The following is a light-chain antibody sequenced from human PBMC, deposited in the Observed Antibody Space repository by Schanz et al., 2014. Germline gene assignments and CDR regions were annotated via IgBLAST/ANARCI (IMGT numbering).Light chain of an antibody. CDR3: SSYAGNNNLRVL. V-gene: IGLV2-8*01. Sequence: QSALTQPPSASGSPGQSVTFSCTGTSSDVGGYNYVSWYQQHPGKAPKLMIYEVSKRPSGVPDRFSGSKSGNTASLTVSGLQAEDEADYYCSSYAGNNNLRVLFGGGTKLTV. J-gene: IGLJ2*01. CDR2: EVS. CDR1: SSDVGGYNY.